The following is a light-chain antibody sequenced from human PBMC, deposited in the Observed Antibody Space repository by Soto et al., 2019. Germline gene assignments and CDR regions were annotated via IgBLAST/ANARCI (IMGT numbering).Light chain of an antibody. J-gene: IGKJ2*01. V-gene: IGKV3-11*01. Sequence: EIVLTQSPATLSLSPGERATISCRASQSVGSYLAWYQQKPGQAPRLLIYASSNRATGIPARFSGSGSGIDFTLTISSLEPEDFAVYYCQQRSNWYTFGQGTQLEIK. CDR2: ASS. CDR1: QSVGSY. CDR3: QQRSNWYT.